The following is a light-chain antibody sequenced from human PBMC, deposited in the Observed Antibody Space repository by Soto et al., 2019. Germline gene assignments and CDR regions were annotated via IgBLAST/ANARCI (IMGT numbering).Light chain of an antibody. CDR2: AAS. V-gene: IGKV1-39*01. CDR1: QSISSY. Sequence: IQTAQSPSTLSASVGDRVTITCRASQSISSYLNWYQQKPGKAPKLLIYAASSLQSGVPSRFSGSGSGTDFTLTISSLQPEDFATYYCQQSYRTPPITFGQGTRLEIK. CDR3: QQSYRTPPIT. J-gene: IGKJ5*01.